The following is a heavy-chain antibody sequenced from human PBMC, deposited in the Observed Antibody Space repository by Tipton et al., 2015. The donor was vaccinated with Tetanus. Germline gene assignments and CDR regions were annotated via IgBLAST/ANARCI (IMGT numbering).Heavy chain of an antibody. V-gene: IGHV1-69*01. J-gene: IGHJ3*02. D-gene: IGHD1-1*01. Sequence: QVQLVQSGAEVKKPGSSVKVSCKASGSTFSSYAISWVRQAPGQGLEWMGGIIPIFGTANYAQKFQGRVTITADESTSTAYMELSSLRSEDTAVYYCARVGREGPELEVDAIDIWGQGAVVTVSS. CDR2: IIPIFGTA. CDR1: GSTFSSYA. CDR3: ARVGREGPELEVDAIDI.